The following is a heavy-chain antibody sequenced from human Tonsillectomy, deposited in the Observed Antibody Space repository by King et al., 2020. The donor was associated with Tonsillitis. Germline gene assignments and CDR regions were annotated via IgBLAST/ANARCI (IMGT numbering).Heavy chain of an antibody. CDR1: GGSFSGYY. Sequence: VQLPQWGAGLLKPSETLSLTCAVYGGSFSGYYWSWIRQPPGKGLEWIGEINHSGSTNYNPPLKSRVTISVDTSKNQFSLKLSSVTAADTAVYYCARGPNWNYIHWGQGTLVTVSS. D-gene: IGHD1-7*01. CDR2: INHSGST. V-gene: IGHV4-34*01. CDR3: ARGPNWNYIH. J-gene: IGHJ4*02.